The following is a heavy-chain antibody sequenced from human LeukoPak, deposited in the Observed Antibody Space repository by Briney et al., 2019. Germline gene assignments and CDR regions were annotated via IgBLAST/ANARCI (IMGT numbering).Heavy chain of an antibody. Sequence: GRSLRLSCAASGFTVSSNYTSWVRQAPGKGLEWVSVIYSGGSTYYADSVKGRFTISRDNSKNTLYLQMNSLRAEDTAVYYCAKRRGLELLYYYYMDVWGKGTTVTVSS. CDR3: AKRRGLELLYYYYMDV. CDR1: GFTVSSNY. J-gene: IGHJ6*03. V-gene: IGHV3-53*01. D-gene: IGHD1-7*01. CDR2: IYSGGST.